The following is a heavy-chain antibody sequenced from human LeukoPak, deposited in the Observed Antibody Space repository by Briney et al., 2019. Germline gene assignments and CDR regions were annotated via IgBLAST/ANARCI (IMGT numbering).Heavy chain of an antibody. J-gene: IGHJ3*02. CDR2: IYYSGST. D-gene: IGHD3-22*01. V-gene: IGHV4-39*07. Sequence: PSETLSLTCTVSGGSISSSSYYWGWLRQPPGKGLECIGSIYYSGSTYCNPSLKSRVTISVDTSKNQFSLKLSSVTAADTAVYYCARARDYYDSSGPAAFDIWGQGTMVTVSS. CDR1: GGSISSSSYY. CDR3: ARARDYYDSSGPAAFDI.